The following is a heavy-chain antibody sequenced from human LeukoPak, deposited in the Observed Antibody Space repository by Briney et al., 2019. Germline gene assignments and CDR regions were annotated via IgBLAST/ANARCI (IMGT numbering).Heavy chain of an antibody. CDR1: GFTFSSYA. D-gene: IGHD5-12*01. CDR2: ISGSGGST. V-gene: IGHV3-23*01. Sequence: PGGSLRLSCPASGFTFSSYAMSWVRQAPGKGVEGVSAISGSGGSTYYADSVKVRFTRSRDNSKNKLYLQMNSVKAEDTAVYYCAKAMIVATFYWGQGTLVTVSS. J-gene: IGHJ4*02. CDR3: AKAMIVATFY.